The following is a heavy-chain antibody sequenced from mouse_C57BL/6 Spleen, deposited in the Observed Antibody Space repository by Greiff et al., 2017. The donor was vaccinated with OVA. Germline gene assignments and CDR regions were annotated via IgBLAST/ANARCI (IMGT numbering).Heavy chain of an antibody. CDR2: ISGGGGNT. V-gene: IGHV5-9*01. J-gene: IGHJ2*01. CDR3: ARHRIGYQYYFDY. Sequence: EVQVVESGGGLVKPGGSLKLSCAASGFTFSSYTMSWVRQTPEKRLEWVATISGGGGNTYYPDSVKGRFTISRDNAKNTLYLQMSSLRSEDTALYYCARHRIGYQYYFDYWGQGTTLTVSS. CDR1: GFTFSSYT. D-gene: IGHD2-2*01.